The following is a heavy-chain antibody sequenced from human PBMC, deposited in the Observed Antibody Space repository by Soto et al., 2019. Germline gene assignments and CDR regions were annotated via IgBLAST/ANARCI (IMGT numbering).Heavy chain of an antibody. J-gene: IGHJ4*02. CDR3: AKEYYYGSGRWY. V-gene: IGHV1-18*01. D-gene: IGHD3-10*01. CDR1: GYTFTSYG. Sequence: QVQLVQSGAEVKKPGASVKVSCKASGYTFTSYGISWVRQAPGQGLEWLGWISAYNGNTNYAQKLQGRVTMTTDTTTSTAYMELRNLRSEDTAVEYCAKEYYYGSGRWYCGQGTLVTVSS. CDR2: ISAYNGNT.